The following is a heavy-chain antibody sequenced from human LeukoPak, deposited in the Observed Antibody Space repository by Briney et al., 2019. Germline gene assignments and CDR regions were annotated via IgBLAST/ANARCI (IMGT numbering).Heavy chain of an antibody. CDR2: IQYDGSNK. Sequence: GGSLRLSCAASGFTFSSYGMHWVRQAPGKGLEWVAFIQYDGSNKYYADSVKGRFTISRDNSKNTLYLQMNSLRAEDTAVYYCARGTVKNRGFDCWGQGTLVTVSS. CDR1: GFTFSSYG. D-gene: IGHD3/OR15-3a*01. V-gene: IGHV3-30*02. CDR3: ARGTVKNRGFDC. J-gene: IGHJ4*02.